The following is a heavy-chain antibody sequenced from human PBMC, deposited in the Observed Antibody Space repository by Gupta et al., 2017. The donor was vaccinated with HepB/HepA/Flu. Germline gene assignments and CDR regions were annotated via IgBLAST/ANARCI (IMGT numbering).Heavy chain of an antibody. V-gene: IGHV6-1*01. D-gene: IGHD2-8*01. CDR1: GDSVSSNSAA. CDR3: ARDIYGCTNGVCYTPWYFDL. Sequence: QVQLQQSGPGLVKPSQTLSLTCAISGDSVSSNSAAWNWIRQSPSRGLEWLGRTYYRSKWYNDYAVSVKSRITINPDTSKNQFSLQLNSVTPEDTAVYYCARDIYGCTNGVCYTPWYFDLWGRGTLVTVSS. CDR2: TYYRSKWYN. J-gene: IGHJ2*01.